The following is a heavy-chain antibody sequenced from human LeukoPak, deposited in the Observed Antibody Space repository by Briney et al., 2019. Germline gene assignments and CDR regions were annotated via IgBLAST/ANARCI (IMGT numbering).Heavy chain of an antibody. D-gene: IGHD5-12*01. J-gene: IGHJ5*02. V-gene: IGHV4-59*01. CDR3: ARDRGRRSGYGYPFWFDP. Sequence: SETLSLTCTVSGGSISSYYWSWIRQPPGKGLEWIGYIYYSGSTNYNPSLKSRVTISVDTSKNQFSLKLSSVTAADTAVYYCARDRGRRSGYGYPFWFDPWGQGTLVTVSS. CDR2: IYYSGST. CDR1: GGSISSYY.